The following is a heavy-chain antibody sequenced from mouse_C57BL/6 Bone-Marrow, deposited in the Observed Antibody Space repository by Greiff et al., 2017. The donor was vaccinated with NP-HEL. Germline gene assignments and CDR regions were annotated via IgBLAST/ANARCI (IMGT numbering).Heavy chain of an antibody. V-gene: IGHV1-19*01. CDR3: ARWGDYYGSSFDY. CDR1: GYTFTDYY. Sequence: EVLLVESGPVLVKPGASVKMSCKASGYTFTDYYMNWVKQSHGKSLEWIGVINPYNGGTSYNQKFKGKATLTVDKSSSTAYMELNSLTSEDSAVYYCARWGDYYGSSFDYWGQGTTLTVSS. CDR2: INPYNGGT. D-gene: IGHD1-1*01. J-gene: IGHJ2*01.